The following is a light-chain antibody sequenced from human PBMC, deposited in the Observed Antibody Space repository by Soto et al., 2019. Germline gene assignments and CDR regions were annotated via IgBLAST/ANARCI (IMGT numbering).Light chain of an antibody. CDR3: QQSHDNPRT. Sequence: DIQMTQSPSSLSASIGDRVTITCRASQSIGTYLNWYQHKPGKGPKLLIYTASTLYSGVPSRFSGSGSGTDFTLTISRLQPEDFATYYCQQSHDNPRTFGQGTKVDIK. V-gene: IGKV1-39*01. J-gene: IGKJ1*01. CDR1: QSIGTY. CDR2: TAS.